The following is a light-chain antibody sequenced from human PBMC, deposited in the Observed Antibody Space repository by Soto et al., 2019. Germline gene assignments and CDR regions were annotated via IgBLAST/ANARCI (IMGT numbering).Light chain of an antibody. J-gene: IGLJ2*01. CDR2: GNS. Sequence: QLVLTQPPSVSGAPGQRVTISCTGSSSNIGAGYDVHWYQQLPGTAPKLLIYGNSNRPSGVPDRFSGSKSGTSASLAITGLQAEDEADYYCQSYDSSLRGDVVFGGGTKL. CDR1: SSNIGAGYD. CDR3: QSYDSSLRGDVV. V-gene: IGLV1-40*01.